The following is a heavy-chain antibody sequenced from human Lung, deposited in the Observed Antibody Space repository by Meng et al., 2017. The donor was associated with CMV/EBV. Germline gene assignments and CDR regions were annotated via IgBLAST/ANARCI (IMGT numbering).Heavy chain of an antibody. CDR3: TKDRGLASGWFIH. CDR1: GFTFSSYT. CDR2: ISGGSDYM. D-gene: IGHD6-13*01. V-gene: IGHV3-21*01. Sequence: GGSXRLXCVASGFTFSSYTMNWVRQAPGKGLEWVSSISGGSDYMYYADSMKGRVTISRDKAKNSLFLQLNSLRAEDTAVYYCTKDRGLASGWFIHSGQGTLVTVSS. J-gene: IGHJ4*02.